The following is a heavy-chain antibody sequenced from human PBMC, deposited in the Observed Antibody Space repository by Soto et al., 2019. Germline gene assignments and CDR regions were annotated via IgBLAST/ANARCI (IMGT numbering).Heavy chain of an antibody. V-gene: IGHV5-10-1*01. Sequence: PGESLKISCKGSGYSFTSDWISWVRQMPGKGLEWMGRIDPSDSYTNYSPSFQGHVTISADKSISTAYLQWSSLKASDTAMYYCARHRGVWFGEGHYWGQGTLVTVSS. CDR1: GYSFTSDW. CDR2: IDPSDSYT. CDR3: ARHRGVWFGEGHY. J-gene: IGHJ4*02. D-gene: IGHD3-10*01.